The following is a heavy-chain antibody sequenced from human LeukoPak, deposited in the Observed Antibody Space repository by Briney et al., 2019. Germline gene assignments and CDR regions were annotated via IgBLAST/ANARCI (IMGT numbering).Heavy chain of an antibody. V-gene: IGHV4-39*01. J-gene: IGHJ3*02. Sequence: PSETLSLTCTVSGGSISSSSYYWGWIRQPPGKGLEWIGSIYYSGSTYYNPSLKSRVTISVDTSKNQFSLKLSSVTAADTAVYYCARGRWFTMIRDAFDIWGQGTMVTVSS. CDR1: GGSISSSSYY. CDR2: IYYSGST. D-gene: IGHD3-22*01. CDR3: ARGRWFTMIRDAFDI.